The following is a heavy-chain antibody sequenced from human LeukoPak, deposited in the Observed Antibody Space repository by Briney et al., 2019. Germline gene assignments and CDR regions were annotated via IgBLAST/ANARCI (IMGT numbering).Heavy chain of an antibody. CDR1: GGSISSYY. Sequence: SETLSLTCTVSGGSISSYYWSWIRQPAGKGLEWIGRIYTSGSTNYNPSLRSRVTMSVDTSKNQFSLKLTSVTAADTAVYYCARDLSHSGWYQEGYWGQGTLVTVSS. V-gene: IGHV4-4*07. J-gene: IGHJ4*02. CDR2: IYTSGST. D-gene: IGHD6-19*01. CDR3: ARDLSHSGWYQEGY.